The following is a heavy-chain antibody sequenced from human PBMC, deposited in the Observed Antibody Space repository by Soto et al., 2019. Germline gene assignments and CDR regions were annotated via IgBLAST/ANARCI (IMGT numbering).Heavy chain of an antibody. D-gene: IGHD3-10*01. CDR1: GGSITRAY. Sequence: SETLSLTCTVSGGSITRAYWSWFRQPPGKGLEWIGYIYHSGSTNYNPSLKSRVTISVDTSKNQFSLKLSSVTAADTAVYYCARDYDSGSYYNWFDPWGQGTLVT. J-gene: IGHJ5*02. CDR2: IYHSGST. V-gene: IGHV4-59*01. CDR3: ARDYDSGSYYNWFDP.